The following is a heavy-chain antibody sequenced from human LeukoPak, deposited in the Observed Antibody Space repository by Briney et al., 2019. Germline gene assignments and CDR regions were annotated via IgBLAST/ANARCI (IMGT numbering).Heavy chain of an antibody. V-gene: IGHV4-59*01. CDR3: ARDKAHSYGRYFDP. Sequence: SETLSLTCSVAGGSISTYYWNWIRQTPGKGLEWIGHISYGNTDYNPSLKSRVTISVGTSKNQTSVTAADTAVYYCARDKAHSYGRYFDPWGQGALVIVSS. CDR2: ISYGNT. D-gene: IGHD5-18*01. CDR1: GGSISTYY. J-gene: IGHJ5*02.